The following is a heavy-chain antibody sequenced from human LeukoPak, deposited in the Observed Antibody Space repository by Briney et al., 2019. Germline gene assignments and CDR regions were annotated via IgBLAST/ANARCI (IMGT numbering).Heavy chain of an antibody. CDR3: AKYQGGYRDNY. CDR2: INSDGSST. V-gene: IGHV3-74*01. J-gene: IGHJ4*02. Sequence: PGGSLRPSCAASGFTFSSYWMHWVRQAPGKGLVWVSRINSDGSSTNYADSVKGRFTISRDNAKNTLYLQMNSLRAEDTAVYYCAKYQGGYRDNYWGQGTLVTVSS. CDR1: GFTFSSYW. D-gene: IGHD3-22*01.